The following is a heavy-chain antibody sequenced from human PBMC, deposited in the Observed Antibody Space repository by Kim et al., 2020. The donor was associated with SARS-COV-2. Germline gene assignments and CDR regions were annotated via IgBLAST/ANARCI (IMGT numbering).Heavy chain of an antibody. V-gene: IGHV3-21*01. CDR2: I. D-gene: IGHD1-1*01. Sequence: IYYADSVKGRFTISRDNAKNSLYLQMTSLRAEDTAVYYCATSPVHPGMDYWGQGTLVTVSS. CDR3: ATSPVHPGMDY. J-gene: IGHJ4*02.